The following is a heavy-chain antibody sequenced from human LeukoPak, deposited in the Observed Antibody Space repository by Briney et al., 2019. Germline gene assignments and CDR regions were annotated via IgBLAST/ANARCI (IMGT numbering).Heavy chain of an antibody. CDR2: IRYDGSNK. CDR3: AKAEDFYDFWSGCFDY. V-gene: IGHV3-30*02. J-gene: IGHJ4*02. CDR1: GFTFSSYG. D-gene: IGHD3-3*01. Sequence: PGGSLRLSCAASGFTFSSYGMHWVRQAPGKGLEWVAFIRYDGSNKYYADSVKGRFTISRDNSKNTLYLQMNSLRAEDTAVYYCAKAEDFYDFWSGCFDYWGQGTLVTVSS.